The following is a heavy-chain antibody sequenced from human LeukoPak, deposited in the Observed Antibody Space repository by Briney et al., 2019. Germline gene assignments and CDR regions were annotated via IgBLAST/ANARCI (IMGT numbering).Heavy chain of an antibody. CDR1: GFTFSSYG. Sequence: GGSLRLSCAASGFTFSSYGMHWVRQAPGKGLEWVSVISGSVGSTYYADSVKGRFTISRDSSKNTLYLQMNSLRAEDTAVYYCARSFTVTTSFDYWGQGTLVTVSS. CDR3: ARSFTVTTSFDY. CDR2: ISGSVGST. J-gene: IGHJ4*02. V-gene: IGHV3-23*01. D-gene: IGHD4-11*01.